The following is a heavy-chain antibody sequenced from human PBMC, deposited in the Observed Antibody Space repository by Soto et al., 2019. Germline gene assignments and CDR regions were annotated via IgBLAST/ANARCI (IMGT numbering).Heavy chain of an antibody. CDR3: AKKPSREQWLVRYFDY. CDR1: GFTFSSYA. CDR2: ISGSGGST. Sequence: GGSLRLSCAASGFTFSSYAMSWVRQAPGKGLEWVSAISGSGGSTYYADSVKGRFTISRDNSKNTLYLQMNSLRAEDTAVYYCAKKPSREQWLVRYFDYWGQGTLVTVSS. V-gene: IGHV3-23*01. D-gene: IGHD6-19*01. J-gene: IGHJ4*02.